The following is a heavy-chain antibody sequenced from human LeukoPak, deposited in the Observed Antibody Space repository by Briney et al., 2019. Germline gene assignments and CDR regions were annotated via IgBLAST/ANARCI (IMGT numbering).Heavy chain of an antibody. CDR3: AREDQYSSSSGDY. Sequence: PSETLSLTCTVSGGSISSGDYYWSWIRQPPGKGLEWIGYIYYSGSTYYNPSLKSRVTISVDTSKNQFSLKLSSVTAADTAVYYCAREDQYSSSSGDYWGQGTLVTVSS. J-gene: IGHJ4*02. CDR1: GGSISSGDYY. D-gene: IGHD6-6*01. V-gene: IGHV4-30-4*08. CDR2: IYYSGST.